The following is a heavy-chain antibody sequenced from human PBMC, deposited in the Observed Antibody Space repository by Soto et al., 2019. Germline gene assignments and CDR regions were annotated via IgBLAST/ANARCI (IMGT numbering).Heavy chain of an antibody. CDR3: ARDGGLAGSLTAFDI. Sequence: QVQLQESGPGLVKPSETLSFTCTVSGGSISSYYWSWIRQPAGKGLEWIGRIYTSGSTNYNPSLKSRVTMSVDTSKNQFSLKLSSVTAADTAVYYCARDGGLAGSLTAFDIWGQGTMVTVSS. J-gene: IGHJ3*02. V-gene: IGHV4-4*07. CDR2: IYTSGST. D-gene: IGHD3-16*01. CDR1: GGSISSYY.